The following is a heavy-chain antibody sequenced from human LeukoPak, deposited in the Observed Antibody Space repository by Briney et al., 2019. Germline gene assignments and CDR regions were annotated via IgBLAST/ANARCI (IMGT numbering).Heavy chain of an antibody. V-gene: IGHV4-30-2*01. Sequence: PSETLSLTCTVSGGSISSGGYYWSWIRQPPGKGLEWIGYIYHSGSTYYNPSLKSRVTISVDRSKNQFSLKLSSVTAADTAVYYCARDFRRGTGGLDYWGQGTLVTVSS. CDR3: ARDFRRGTGGLDY. CDR1: GGSISSGGYY. CDR2: IYHSGST. J-gene: IGHJ4*02. D-gene: IGHD3/OR15-3a*01.